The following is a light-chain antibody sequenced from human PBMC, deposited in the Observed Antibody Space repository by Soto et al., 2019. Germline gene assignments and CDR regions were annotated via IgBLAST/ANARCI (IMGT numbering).Light chain of an antibody. V-gene: IGKV1-33*01. CDR1: QDINNF. Sequence: DLQMTQSPSSLSASVGDRVTITCEASQDINNFLHWYQQKPGKAPSLLIYDASTLATGVPPRFSGSGSGTEFTFTISSLQPEDIATYFCQHYDDLPLTFGGGTRVEIK. J-gene: IGKJ4*01. CDR3: QHYDDLPLT. CDR2: DAS.